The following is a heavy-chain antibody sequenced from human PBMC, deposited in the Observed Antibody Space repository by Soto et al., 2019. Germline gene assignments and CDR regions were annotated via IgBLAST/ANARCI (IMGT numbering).Heavy chain of an antibody. V-gene: IGHV1-18*01. CDR2: ISAYNGNT. CDR1: GYSFTSYG. CDR3: ARDNGFGESDV. Sequence: QVQLVQSGAEVKKPGASVKVSCKASGYSFTSYGTSWVRQAPGQGLEWMGWISAYNGNTNYAQKLQGRVTMTTDTPTSTAYMGLRSLRSDDTAVYYCARDNGFGESDVWGQGTTVTVSS. D-gene: IGHD3-10*01. J-gene: IGHJ6*02.